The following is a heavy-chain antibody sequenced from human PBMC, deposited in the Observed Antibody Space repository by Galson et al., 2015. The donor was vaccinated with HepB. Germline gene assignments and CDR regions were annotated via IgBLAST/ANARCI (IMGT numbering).Heavy chain of an antibody. CDR3: ARGLTVSTPGHVYYYYNMDV. J-gene: IGHJ6*02. Sequence: SETLSLTCTVYSGSFSDYYWSWVRQPPGKGLEWIGGINHAGNTNYNPSLKSRVTMSVDTSKSQFSLKLTSVTAADTAVYYCARGLTVSTPGHVYYYYNMDVWGQGTTVTVSS. CDR1: SGSFSDYY. V-gene: IGHV4-34*01. CDR2: INHAGNT. D-gene: IGHD2-2*01.